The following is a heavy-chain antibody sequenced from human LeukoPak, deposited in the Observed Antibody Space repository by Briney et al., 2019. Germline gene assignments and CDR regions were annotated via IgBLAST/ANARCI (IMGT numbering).Heavy chain of an antibody. CDR3: ARGVDTAMVRYWFDP. V-gene: IGHV3-7*01. CDR2: IKQDGSEK. Sequence: GGSLRLSCAASGFTFSNYWMSWVRQAPGKGLEWVANIKQDGSEKYYVDSVKGRFTISRDNAKNSLYLQMNSLRAEDTAVYYCARGVDTAMVRYWFDPWGQGTLVTVSS. D-gene: IGHD5-18*01. CDR1: GFTFSNYW. J-gene: IGHJ5*02.